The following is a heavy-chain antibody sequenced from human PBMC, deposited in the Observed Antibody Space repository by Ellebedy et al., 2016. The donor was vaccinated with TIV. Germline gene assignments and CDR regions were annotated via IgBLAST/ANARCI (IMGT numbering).Heavy chain of an antibody. D-gene: IGHD4-17*01. CDR3: ARDLGTVTTRSYYYYYGMDV. CDR1: GFTFSNAW. CDR2: IKQDGSEK. V-gene: IGHV3-7*03. J-gene: IGHJ6*02. Sequence: GGSLRLSCAASGFTFSNAWMSWVRQAPGKGLEWVANIKQDGSEKYYVDSVKGRFTISRDNAKNSLYLQMNSLRAEDTAVYYCARDLGTVTTRSYYYYYGMDVWGQGTTVTVSS.